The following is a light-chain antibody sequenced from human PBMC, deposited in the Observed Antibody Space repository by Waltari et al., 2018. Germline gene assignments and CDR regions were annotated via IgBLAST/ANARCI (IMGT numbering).Light chain of an antibody. V-gene: IGKV1-17*03. Sequence: DSQITHSPPAMYASVGDRVTITCRASQDIAKYLAWFQQKPGKVPKRLIYAASTLQSAVPSRVSGSGSGTEFTLTISSMQPEDFATYYCLQQSSYPLTFGGGTKVEIK. CDR2: AAS. CDR1: QDIAKY. CDR3: LQQSSYPLT. J-gene: IGKJ4*01.